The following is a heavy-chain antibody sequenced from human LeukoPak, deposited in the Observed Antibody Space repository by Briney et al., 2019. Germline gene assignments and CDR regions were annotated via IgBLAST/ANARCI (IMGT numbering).Heavy chain of an antibody. CDR1: GGTFSSYA. D-gene: IGHD1-14*01. CDR2: IIPILGIA. J-gene: IGHJ4*02. Sequence: ASVKVSCKASGGTFSSYAISWVRQAPGRGLEWMGRIIPILGIANYAQKFQGRVTITADKSTSTAYMELSSLRSEDTAVYYCALGEPSAGFDSWGQGTLVTVSS. V-gene: IGHV1-69*04. CDR3: ALGEPSAGFDS.